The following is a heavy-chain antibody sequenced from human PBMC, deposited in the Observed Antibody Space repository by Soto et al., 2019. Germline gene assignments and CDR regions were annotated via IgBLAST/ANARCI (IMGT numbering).Heavy chain of an antibody. CDR2: ISYDGSNK. CDR3: ARDFSKRWLQLSFDY. V-gene: IGHV3-30-3*01. J-gene: IGHJ4*02. Sequence: GGSLRLSCAASGFTFSSYAMHWVRQAPGKGLEWVAVISYDGSNKYYADSVKGRFTISRDNSKNTLYLQMNSLRAEDTAVYYCARDFSKRWLQLSFDYWGQGTLVTVSS. CDR1: GFTFSSYA. D-gene: IGHD5-18*01.